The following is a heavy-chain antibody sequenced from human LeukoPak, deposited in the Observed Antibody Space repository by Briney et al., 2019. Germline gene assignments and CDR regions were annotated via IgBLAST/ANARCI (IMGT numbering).Heavy chain of an antibody. Sequence: GASVKVSCRASGGTFSSYAISWVRQAPGQGLEWIGGIIPIFGTANYAQKFQGRVTITADESTSTAYMELSSLRSEDTAVYYCARVQDIVVVVAATGGAFDIWGQGTMVTVSS. V-gene: IGHV1-69*13. CDR2: IIPIFGTA. J-gene: IGHJ3*02. CDR1: GGTFSSYA. D-gene: IGHD2-15*01. CDR3: ARVQDIVVVVAATGGAFDI.